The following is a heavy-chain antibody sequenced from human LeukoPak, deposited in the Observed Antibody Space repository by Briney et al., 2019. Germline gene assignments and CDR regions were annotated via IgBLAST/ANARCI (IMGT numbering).Heavy chain of an antibody. Sequence: ASVNVSCKASVYTFTSYSINWVRQAPGQGLEWMGWISTYNGNSNYAQKLQGRVTMTTDTSTSTAYMELRSLRSDDTAMYYCAKDRWRDGSSSFDNWGQGTLVTVSS. V-gene: IGHV1-18*01. CDR1: VYTFTSYS. D-gene: IGHD6-6*01. CDR3: AKDRWRDGSSSFDN. CDR2: ISTYNGNS. J-gene: IGHJ4*02.